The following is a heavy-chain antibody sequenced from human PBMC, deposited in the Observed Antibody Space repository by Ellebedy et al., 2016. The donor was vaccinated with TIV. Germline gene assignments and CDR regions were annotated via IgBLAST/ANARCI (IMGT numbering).Heavy chain of an antibody. CDR3: AREAAPYFDY. Sequence: SETLSLTXTVSGGSISSSSYYWGWIRQPPGKGLEWIGEINHSGSTNYNPSLKSRVTISVDTSKNQFSLKLSSVTAADTAVYYCAREAAPYFDYWGQGTLVTVSS. CDR1: GGSISSSSYY. CDR2: INHSGST. J-gene: IGHJ4*02. V-gene: IGHV4-39*07. D-gene: IGHD2-15*01.